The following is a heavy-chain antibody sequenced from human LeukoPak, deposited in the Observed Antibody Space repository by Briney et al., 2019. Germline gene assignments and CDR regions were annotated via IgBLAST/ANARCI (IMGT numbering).Heavy chain of an antibody. CDR2: INPSGGST. Sequence: ASVKVSCKASGYTFTSYYMHWVRQAPGQGLEWMGIINPSGGSTSYAQKFQGRVTMTRDTSTSTVYMELSSLRSEDTAVYYCARDRRQYRGGPYYYYGMDVWGQGTTVTVSS. CDR1: GYTFTSYY. CDR3: ARDRRQYRGGPYYYYGMDV. V-gene: IGHV1-46*01. J-gene: IGHJ6*02. D-gene: IGHD4-4*01.